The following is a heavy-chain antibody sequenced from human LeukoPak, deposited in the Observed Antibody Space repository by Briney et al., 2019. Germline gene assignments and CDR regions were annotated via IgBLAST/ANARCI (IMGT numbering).Heavy chain of an antibody. CDR1: GYTFTGYY. V-gene: IGHV1-2*02. CDR3: ARGGYFHNSGQFDP. J-gene: IGHJ5*02. D-gene: IGHD3-22*01. Sequence: ASVKVSCKASGYTFTGYYMHWVRQAPGQGLEWMGWINPNSGGTNYAQKFQGRVTVTRDTSISTAYMELNRLTFDDTAMYYCARGGYFHNSGQFDPWGQETLVTVSS. CDR2: INPNSGGT.